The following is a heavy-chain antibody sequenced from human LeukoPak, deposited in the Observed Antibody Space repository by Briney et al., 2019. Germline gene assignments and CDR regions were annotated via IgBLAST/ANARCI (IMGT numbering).Heavy chain of an antibody. CDR3: ASLYSSGPLAAFDI. CDR2: IYHSGSI. J-gene: IGHJ3*02. Sequence: PSETLSLTCAVSGGSISSSNWWSWVRQPPGKGLEWIGEIYHSGSINYNPSLKSRVTISVDKSKNQFSLKLSSVTAADTAVYYCASLYSSGPLAAFDIWGQGTMVTVSS. V-gene: IGHV4-4*02. CDR1: GGSISSSNW. D-gene: IGHD6-19*01.